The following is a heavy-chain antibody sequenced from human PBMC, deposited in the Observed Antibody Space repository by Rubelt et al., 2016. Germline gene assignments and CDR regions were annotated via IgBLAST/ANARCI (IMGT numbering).Heavy chain of an antibody. CDR2: ISGSGGST. CDR3: AKDRYSSSQGTPDY. CDR1: GFSVTNNY. J-gene: IGHJ4*02. V-gene: IGHV3-23*04. Sequence: EVELVESGGGLVQPGGSLRLSCAASGFSVTNNYMSWVRQAPGKGLEWVSAISGSGGSTYYADSVKGRFTISRDNSKNTLDLQMNRLRAEDTAVYYCAKDRYSSSQGTPDYWGQGTLVTVSS. D-gene: IGHD6-13*01.